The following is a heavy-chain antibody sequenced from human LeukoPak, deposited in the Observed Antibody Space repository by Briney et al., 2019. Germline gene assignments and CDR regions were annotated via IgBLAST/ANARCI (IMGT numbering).Heavy chain of an antibody. CDR3: ARDSGYDLGPEYFDY. D-gene: IGHD5-12*01. CDR1: GFTFSNYA. CDR2: VSYDGNNL. V-gene: IGHV3-30-3*01. J-gene: IGHJ4*02. Sequence: PGRSLRLSCAASGFTFSNYAMHWVRQAPGKGLEWVAVVSYDGNNLYYADSVKGRFTISRDNSKNTLYLQMNSLRVEDTAVYYCARDSGYDLGPEYFDYWGQGTLVTVSS.